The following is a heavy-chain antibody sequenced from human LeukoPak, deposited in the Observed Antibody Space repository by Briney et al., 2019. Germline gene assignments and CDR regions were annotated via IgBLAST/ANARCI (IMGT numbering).Heavy chain of an antibody. D-gene: IGHD3-10*01. Sequence: SETLSLTCAVYGRSFRGYSWNWIRQPPVKGLEWIGEINHSGGTNYNPSLKSRVTISVDTSKKQFSLKLSSVTAAGTAVYYCARGVDYYGVWGQGTLVTVSS. CDR2: INHSGGT. CDR3: ARGVDYYGV. J-gene: IGHJ4*02. V-gene: IGHV4-34*01. CDR1: GRSFRGYS.